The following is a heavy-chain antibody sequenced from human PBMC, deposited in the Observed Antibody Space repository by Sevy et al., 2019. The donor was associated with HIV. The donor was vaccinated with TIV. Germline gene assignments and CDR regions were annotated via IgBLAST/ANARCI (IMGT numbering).Heavy chain of an antibody. CDR1: GFTFSSYS. Sequence: GGSLRLSCVGSGFTFSSYSMNWVRQAPGKGLEWLSYMNSITSTIYYADSVKGRFTISRDNAKNSVSLQMHSLRAEDTAVYYCARNGGYADYGMDVWGLGTTVTVSS. V-gene: IGHV3-48*01. CDR3: ARNGGYADYGMDV. CDR2: MNSITSTI. D-gene: IGHD2-2*01. J-gene: IGHJ6*02.